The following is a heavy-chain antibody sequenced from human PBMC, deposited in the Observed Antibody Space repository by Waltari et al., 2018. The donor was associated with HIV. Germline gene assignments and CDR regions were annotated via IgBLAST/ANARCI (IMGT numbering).Heavy chain of an antibody. D-gene: IGHD3-10*01. CDR3: ARDYGSGSYYNY. V-gene: IGHV3-20*04. CDR1: GFNFDVYG. J-gene: IGHJ4*02. Sequence: EVQLVESGGGVVRPGGSLRLSCVASGFNFDVYGMSWVRQAPGKGLEWVSGINWNGGSTGYAYSVKGRFSISRDNAKNSLYLQMNRLRAEDTALYYCARDYGSGSYYNYWGQGTLVTVSS. CDR2: INWNGGST.